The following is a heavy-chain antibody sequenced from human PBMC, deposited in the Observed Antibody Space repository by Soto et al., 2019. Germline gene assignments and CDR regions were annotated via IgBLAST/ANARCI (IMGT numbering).Heavy chain of an antibody. V-gene: IGHV4-59*12. J-gene: IGHJ4*02. Sequence: SETLSLTCTVSGGSISSYYWSWIRQPPGKGLEWIGYIYHSGSTYYNPSLKSRVTISVDRSKNQFSLKLSSVTAADTAVYYCASAPLETTVTTLLYWGQGTLVTVSS. CDR1: GGSISSYY. CDR3: ASAPLETTVTTLLY. D-gene: IGHD4-17*01. CDR2: IYHSGST.